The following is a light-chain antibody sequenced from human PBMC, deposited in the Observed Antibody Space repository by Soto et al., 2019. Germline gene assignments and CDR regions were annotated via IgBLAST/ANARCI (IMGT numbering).Light chain of an antibody. CDR1: QAIRND. J-gene: IGKJ1*01. CDR3: LQHNVFPRT. CDR2: GSS. V-gene: IGKV1-17*01. Sequence: DIQMTQSPSSLSASVGDRVTITCRASQAIRNDLAWYQQKPGRAPKRLIYGSSSLQSGVPSRFSARGSGTEFTLTISSLRPEDFATYYCLQHNVFPRTFGQGTKVEIK.